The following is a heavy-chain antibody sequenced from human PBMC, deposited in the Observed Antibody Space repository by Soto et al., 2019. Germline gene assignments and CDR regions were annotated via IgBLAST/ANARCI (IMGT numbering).Heavy chain of an antibody. J-gene: IGHJ4*02. CDR2: ISGSGGST. Sequence: GGSLRLSCAASGFTFSSFVMNWVRQAPGKGLEWVSAISGSGGSTYYADSVKGRFTISRVNSKNTLDLQMNSLRAEDTAVYYCAKSPFGVVSAFDYWGQGTLVTVSS. CDR3: AKSPFGVVSAFDY. D-gene: IGHD3-3*01. V-gene: IGHV3-23*01. CDR1: GFTFSSFV.